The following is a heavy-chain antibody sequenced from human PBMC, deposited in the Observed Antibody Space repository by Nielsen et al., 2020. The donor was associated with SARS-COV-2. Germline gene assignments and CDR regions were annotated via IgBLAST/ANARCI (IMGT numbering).Heavy chain of an antibody. CDR1: DDSIPSGDYF. V-gene: IGHV4-30-4*01. Sequence: SETLSLTCTVSDDSIPSGDYFWGWIRHPPGKGLEWIGYICCSWRTTYNPSLKSRVTISVDTSKNQVSLRLASVTAADTAIYYCARAPVYSSTAPDFWGQGTLVTVSS. D-gene: IGHD4-11*01. J-gene: IGHJ4*02. CDR2: ICCSWRT. CDR3: ARAPVYSSTAPDF.